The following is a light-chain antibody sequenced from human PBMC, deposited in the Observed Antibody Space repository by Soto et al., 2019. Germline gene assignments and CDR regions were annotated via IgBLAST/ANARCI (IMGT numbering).Light chain of an antibody. CDR3: QQTSNIPLT. CDR1: QSISSH. CDR2: AAF. V-gene: IGKV1-39*01. J-gene: IGKJ1*01. Sequence: DIQMTQSPSSLSASVGDRVTITCRASQSISSHLSWYQQKPGKAPKLLIYAAFMLQSGVPSRFSGSRSGTDVTLTISSLQLEDFATYYCQQTSNIPLTFGQGTKVEIK.